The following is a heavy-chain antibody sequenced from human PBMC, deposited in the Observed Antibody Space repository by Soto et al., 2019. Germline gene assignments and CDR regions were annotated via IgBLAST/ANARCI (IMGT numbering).Heavy chain of an antibody. CDR3: ARSYYDSSGYYFDY. CDR1: GYTFTNYA. D-gene: IGHD3-22*01. V-gene: IGHV1-18*01. Sequence: GASVKVSCKASGYTFTNYAITWVRQAPGQGLEWMGWISGYNGNTNNAQKLQGRVTMTTDTSTSTAYMELRSLRSDDTAVYYCARSYYDSSGYYFDYWGQGTLVTVSS. CDR2: ISGYNGNT. J-gene: IGHJ4*02.